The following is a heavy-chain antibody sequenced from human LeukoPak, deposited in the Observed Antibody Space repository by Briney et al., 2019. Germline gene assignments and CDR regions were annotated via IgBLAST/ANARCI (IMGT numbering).Heavy chain of an antibody. J-gene: IGHJ4*02. CDR1: GGSISSSNNY. Sequence: PSETLSLTCTVSGGSISSSNNYWGWIRQPPGKGLEWIGSIYYSGSTYYNPSLKRRVTISVDTSKNQFSLKLTSVTAADTAVYYCVREGVYNFDSSGYFIFDYWGQGTLATVSS. V-gene: IGHV4-39*02. CDR3: VREGVYNFDSSGYFIFDY. D-gene: IGHD3-22*01. CDR2: IYYSGST.